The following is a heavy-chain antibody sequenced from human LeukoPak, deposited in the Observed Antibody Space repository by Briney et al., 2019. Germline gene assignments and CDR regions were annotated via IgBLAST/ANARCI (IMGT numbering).Heavy chain of an antibody. D-gene: IGHD6-6*01. J-gene: IGHJ3*02. V-gene: IGHV4-34*01. CDR3: ARRVAARRWAFDI. CDR1: GGSISSYY. Sequence: SETLSLTCTVSGGSISSYYWSWIRQPPGKGLEWIGEINHSGSTNYNPSLKSRVTISVDTSKNQFSLKLSSVTAADTAVYYCARRVAARRWAFDIWGQGTMVTVSS. CDR2: INHSGST.